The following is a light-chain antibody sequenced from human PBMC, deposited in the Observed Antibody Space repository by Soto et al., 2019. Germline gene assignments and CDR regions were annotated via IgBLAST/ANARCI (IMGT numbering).Light chain of an antibody. CDR2: DAS. CDR1: QSVSRS. CDR3: QQHSSWHPIT. Sequence: IVLIHTPATLSLSPGESSTLSCRPSQSVSRSLASYQQKPRQPPRLLISDASDRATGIPGSFSGSGSGTDFTLTISTLEPADFAVYYCQQHSSWHPITFGQGTRLEIK. J-gene: IGKJ5*01. V-gene: IGKV3-11*01.